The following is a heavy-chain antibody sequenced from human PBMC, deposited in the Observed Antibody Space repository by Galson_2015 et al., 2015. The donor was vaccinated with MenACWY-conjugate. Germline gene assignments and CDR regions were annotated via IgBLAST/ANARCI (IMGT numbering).Heavy chain of an antibody. CDR3: ARHPYCSRTSCYYYGMDV. V-gene: IGHV5-51*01. D-gene: IGHD2-2*01. CDR1: GYSFATYW. CDR2: IYPGDSDT. Sequence: QSGAAAKRPGESLTTSWQGSGYSFATYWVAWVRQMPAKALERMGIIYPGDSDTRYSPSFQGQVTISADKSINTAYLQWSSLKAWDTAMYYCARHPYCSRTSCYYYGMDVWGQGTTVTVSS. J-gene: IGHJ6*02.